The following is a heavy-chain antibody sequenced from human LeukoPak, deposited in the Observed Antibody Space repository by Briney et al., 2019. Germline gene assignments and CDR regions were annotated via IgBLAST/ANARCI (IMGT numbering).Heavy chain of an antibody. CDR2: INASVGST. V-gene: IGHV1-46*01. Sequence: GASVKVSCRASGYTFTSHYMHWVRQAPGQGLEWMGVINASVGSTSYPRKFQGRVTMSRDTSTSTVYMELSSLKSEDTAVYYCAAPGASGFVGNFWSGPLDFWGQGALVTVSS. CDR1: GYTFTSHY. D-gene: IGHD3-3*01. J-gene: IGHJ4*02. CDR3: AAPGASGFVGNFWSGPLDF.